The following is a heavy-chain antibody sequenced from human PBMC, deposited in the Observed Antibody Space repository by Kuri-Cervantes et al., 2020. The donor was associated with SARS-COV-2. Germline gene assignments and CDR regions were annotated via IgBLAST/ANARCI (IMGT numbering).Heavy chain of an antibody. Sequence: LSLTCAASGFTFSSYWMSWVRQAPGKGLEWVANIKQDGSEKYYADSVKGRFTISRDNSKNTLYLQMNSLRAEDTAVYYCARSAPPGIAAAGVDWYFDYWGQGTLVTVSS. CDR3: ARSAPPGIAAAGVDWYFDY. CDR1: GFTFSSYW. V-gene: IGHV3-7*01. CDR2: IKQDGSEK. J-gene: IGHJ4*02. D-gene: IGHD6-13*01.